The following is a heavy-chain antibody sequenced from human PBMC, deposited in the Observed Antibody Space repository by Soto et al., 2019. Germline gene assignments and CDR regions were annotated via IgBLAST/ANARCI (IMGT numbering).Heavy chain of an antibody. CDR1: GFTFSSYS. Sequence: GGSLRLSCAASGFTFSSYSMNWVRQAPGKGLEWVSSISSSSSYIYYADSVKGRFTISRDNTKNSPYLQMNSLRAEDTAVYYCARGPLDIVATITLYYYGMDVWGQGTTVTVSS. V-gene: IGHV3-21*01. CDR2: ISSSSSYI. CDR3: ARGPLDIVATITLYYYGMDV. D-gene: IGHD5-12*01. J-gene: IGHJ6*02.